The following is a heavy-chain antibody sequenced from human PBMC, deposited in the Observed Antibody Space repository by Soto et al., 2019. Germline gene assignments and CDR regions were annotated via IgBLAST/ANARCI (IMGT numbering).Heavy chain of an antibody. Sequence: SETLSLTCTVSGGSISSSSYYWGWIRQPPGKGLEWIGSIYYSGSTYYNPSLKSRVTISVDTSKNQFSLKLSSVTAADTAVYYCARAVAPYFGTWFDPWGQGILVTVSS. D-gene: IGHD3-10*01. CDR1: GGSISSSSYY. CDR3: ARAVAPYFGTWFDP. J-gene: IGHJ5*02. CDR2: IYYSGST. V-gene: IGHV4-39*01.